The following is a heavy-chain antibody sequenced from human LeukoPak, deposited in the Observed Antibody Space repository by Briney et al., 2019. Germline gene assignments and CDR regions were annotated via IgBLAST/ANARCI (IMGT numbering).Heavy chain of an antibody. Sequence: GGSLRLSCAASGFTFSDYYMNWIRQAPGKGLEWVSYISSSATTIYYADSVKGRFTISRDNAKKSLYLQVNSLRAEDTAVYYCARDHSSSWNYFDYWGQGTLVTVSS. CDR1: GFTFSDYY. CDR3: ARDHSSSWNYFDY. CDR2: ISSSATTI. D-gene: IGHD6-13*01. J-gene: IGHJ4*02. V-gene: IGHV3-11*04.